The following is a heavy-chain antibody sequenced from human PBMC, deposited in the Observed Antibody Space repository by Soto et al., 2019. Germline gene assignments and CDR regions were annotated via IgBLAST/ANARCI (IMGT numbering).Heavy chain of an antibody. J-gene: IGHJ3*02. CDR1: GFTFSSYA. Sequence: GGSLRLSCAASGFTFSSYAMSWVRQAPGKGLEWVSAISGSGGSTYYADSVKGRFTISRDNSKNTLYLQMNSLRAEDAAVYYCAKVGGSSSGGRDAFDIWGQGTMVTVSS. V-gene: IGHV3-23*01. CDR2: ISGSGGST. CDR3: AKVGGSSSGGRDAFDI. D-gene: IGHD6-6*01.